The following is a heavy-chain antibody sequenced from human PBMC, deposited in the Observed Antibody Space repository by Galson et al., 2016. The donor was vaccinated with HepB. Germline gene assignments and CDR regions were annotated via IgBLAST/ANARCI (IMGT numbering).Heavy chain of an antibody. CDR1: GDSISSSSYF. J-gene: IGHJ5*02. D-gene: IGHD2/OR15-2a*01. Sequence: SETLSLTCTVSGDSISSSSYFWGWIRQPPGKGLEWIGSMYHSGTTFHNPSVQSRLIISVDTSKNQFSLKLSSVTAADTAVYYCARGLNIIGPWGQGTLVTVSS. CDR3: ARGLNIIGP. CDR2: MYHSGTT. V-gene: IGHV4-39*07.